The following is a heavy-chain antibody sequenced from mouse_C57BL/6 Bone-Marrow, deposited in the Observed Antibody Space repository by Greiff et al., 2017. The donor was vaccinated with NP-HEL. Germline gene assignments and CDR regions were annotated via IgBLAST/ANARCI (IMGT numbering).Heavy chain of an antibody. CDR3: TRGWAFYAMDY. Sequence: EVHLVESGEGLVKPGGSLKLSCAASGFTFSSYAMSWVRQTPEKRLEWVAYISSGGDYIYYADTVKGRFTISRDNARNTLYLQMSSLKSEDTAMYYCTRGWAFYAMDYWGQGTSVTVSS. D-gene: IGHD3-3*01. CDR2: ISSGGDYI. CDR1: GFTFSSYA. V-gene: IGHV5-9-1*02. J-gene: IGHJ4*01.